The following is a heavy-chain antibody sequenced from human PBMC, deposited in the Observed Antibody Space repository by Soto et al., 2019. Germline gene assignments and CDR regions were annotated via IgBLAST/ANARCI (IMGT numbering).Heavy chain of an antibody. CDR3: ARGRDEYKSGNV. Sequence: SETLSLTCAVSGGSLSNYYWPWIRQSPGKGLEWIGEIHPSGSTYYNPSLRSRVTISVDTPKNQFSLRLTSLTAADTAVYYCARGRDEYKSGNVWGHGTTVTGS. V-gene: IGHV4-34*01. CDR2: IHPSGST. CDR1: GGSLSNYY. D-gene: IGHD1-1*01. J-gene: IGHJ6*02.